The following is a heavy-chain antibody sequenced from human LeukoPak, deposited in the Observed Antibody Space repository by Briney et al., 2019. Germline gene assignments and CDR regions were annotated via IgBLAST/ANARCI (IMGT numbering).Heavy chain of an antibody. J-gene: IGHJ3*02. V-gene: IGHV5-10-1*01. CDR1: GYRFTSYW. CDR3: ARHQLLGPCFKGVCSDAFDI. Sequence: GESLRISAKGSGYRFTSYWISWGRQMPGKGVEWMGRIDPSDSYTNYSPSFQGHLTISADKSLSTAYLQWSSLKASDTAMYYCARHQLLGPCFKGVCSDAFDIWGQGTMVTVSS. CDR2: IDPSDSYT. D-gene: IGHD2-8*01.